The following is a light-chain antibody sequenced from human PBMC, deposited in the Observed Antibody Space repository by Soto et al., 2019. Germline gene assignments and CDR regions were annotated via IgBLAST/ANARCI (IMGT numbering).Light chain of an antibody. CDR3: QQLNSYPLT. CDR2: AAS. J-gene: IGKJ4*01. Sequence: IQMTQSPSTLSASVGDRVTITCRASQSISNSLNWYQQKPGRAPKLLIYAASSLQSGVPSRFSGSGSGTDFTLTISSLQPEDFATYYCQQLNSYPLTFGGGTKVDIK. CDR1: QSISNS. V-gene: IGKV1-39*01.